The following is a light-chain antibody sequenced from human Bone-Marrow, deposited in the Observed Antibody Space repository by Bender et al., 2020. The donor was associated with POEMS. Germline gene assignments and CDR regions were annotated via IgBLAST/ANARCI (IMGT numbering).Light chain of an antibody. J-gene: IGLJ3*02. CDR2: SSH. Sequence: QSVLTQPPSASGTPGQRVTISCSGGSSNIGAHAVNWYQHLPGTAPPLLIYSSHRRPSEVPDRFPGSRSGTSASLAISGLQSEDEADYYCAVWDDSLNGWVFGGGTKLTVL. CDR3: AVWDDSLNGWV. V-gene: IGLV1-44*01. CDR1: SSNIGAHA.